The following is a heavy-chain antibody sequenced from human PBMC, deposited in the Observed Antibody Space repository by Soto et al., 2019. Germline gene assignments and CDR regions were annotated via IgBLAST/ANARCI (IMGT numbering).Heavy chain of an antibody. J-gene: IGHJ5*02. CDR2: IYYSGST. D-gene: IGHD2-21*02. V-gene: IGHV4-39*01. CDR3: ARHPSDFWFDP. CDR1: GGSISSSSYF. Sequence: SETLSLTCSVSGGSISSSSYFWGWIRQPPGRGLEWIGSIYYSGSTYYNPSLKSRVTVSVDTSKNQFSLKLSSVTAADTAVYYCARHPSDFWFDPWGQGTLVTVSS.